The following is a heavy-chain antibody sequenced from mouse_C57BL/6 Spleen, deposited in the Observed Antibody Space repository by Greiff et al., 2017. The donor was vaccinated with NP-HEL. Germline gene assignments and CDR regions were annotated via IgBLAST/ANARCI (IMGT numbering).Heavy chain of an antibody. CDR2: INPYNGGT. D-gene: IGHD3-3*01. Sequence: VQLKESGPVLVKPGASVKMSCKASGYTFTDYYMNWVKQSHGKSLEWIGVINPYNGGTSYNQKFKGKATLTVDKSSSTAYMELNSLTSEDSAVYYCARGGGRYFDVWGTGTTVTVSS. J-gene: IGHJ1*03. CDR3: ARGGGRYFDV. CDR1: GYTFTDYY. V-gene: IGHV1-19*01.